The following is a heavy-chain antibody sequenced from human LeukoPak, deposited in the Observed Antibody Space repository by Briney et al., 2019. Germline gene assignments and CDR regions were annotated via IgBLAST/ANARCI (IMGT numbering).Heavy chain of an antibody. CDR1: GGSISSGGFY. CDR2: ISYSGST. V-gene: IGHV4-31*03. D-gene: IGHD6-13*01. J-gene: IGHJ4*02. Sequence: SETLSLTCSVSGGSISSGGFYWNWIRQHPGKGLEWIGYISYSGSTNYNPSLKSRVTMSVDTSKNQFSLKLSSVTAADTAVYYCAGVAAAGTGGGDYWGQGTLVTVSS. CDR3: AGVAAAGTGGGDY.